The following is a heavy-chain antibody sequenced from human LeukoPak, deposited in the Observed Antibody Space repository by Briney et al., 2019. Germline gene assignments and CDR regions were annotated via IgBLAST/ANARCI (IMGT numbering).Heavy chain of an antibody. Sequence: GGSLRLSCAASGFSFSSYGMYWVRQAPGKGLEWVAFIRYDGSNKYYADSVKGRFTISRDNSKNTLYLQMNSLRAEDTAVYYCAKVSYCSGSSCYRPPDYWGQGTLVTVSS. CDR3: AKVSYCSGSSCYRPPDY. CDR1: GFSFSSYG. D-gene: IGHD2-15*01. J-gene: IGHJ4*02. CDR2: IRYDGSNK. V-gene: IGHV3-30*02.